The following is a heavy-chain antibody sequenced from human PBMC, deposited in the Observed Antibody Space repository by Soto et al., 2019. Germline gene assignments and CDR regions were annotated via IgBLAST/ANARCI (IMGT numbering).Heavy chain of an antibody. Sequence: EVQLVETGGGLIQPGGSLRLSCGASGFTVSSNYMSWVRQAPGKGLEWVSVIYSGGSTYYADSVKGRFTISRDNSKNTLYLQMNSLRAEDTAVYYCASIVVPSAPGWYFDLWGRGTLVTVSS. CDR1: GFTVSSNY. V-gene: IGHV3-53*02. J-gene: IGHJ2*01. CDR2: IYSGGST. CDR3: ASIVVPSAPGWYFDL. D-gene: IGHD2-2*01.